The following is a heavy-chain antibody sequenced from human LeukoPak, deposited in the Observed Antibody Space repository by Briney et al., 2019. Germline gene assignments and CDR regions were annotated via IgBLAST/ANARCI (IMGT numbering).Heavy chain of an antibody. J-gene: IGHJ4*02. V-gene: IGHV3-30*04. D-gene: IGHD6-13*01. CDR2: ISYDGSNK. CDR1: GFTFSSYA. Sequence: GGSLRLSCAASGFTFSSYAMHWVRQAPGKGLEWVAVISYDGSNKKYADSVKGRFTISGDNSKNTLYLQMNTLRVEDTAVYYCAREYSRNSSFDYWGQGTLVTVSS. CDR3: AREYSRNSSFDY.